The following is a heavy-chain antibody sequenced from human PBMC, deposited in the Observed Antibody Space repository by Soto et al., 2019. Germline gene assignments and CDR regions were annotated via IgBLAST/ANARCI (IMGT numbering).Heavy chain of an antibody. CDR3: AREGYCSSTSCLLYYYYGMEV. J-gene: IGHJ6*04. CDR2: ISSSSSTI. Sequence: GWSLRLSCAASGFTFSSYSMNLVRQAPGKGLEWVSYISSSSSTIYYADSVKGRFTISRDNAKNSLYLQMNSLRDEDTAVYYCAREGYCSSTSCLLYYYYGMEVWGKGTKVTVSS. D-gene: IGHD2-2*01. CDR1: GFTFSSYS. V-gene: IGHV3-48*02.